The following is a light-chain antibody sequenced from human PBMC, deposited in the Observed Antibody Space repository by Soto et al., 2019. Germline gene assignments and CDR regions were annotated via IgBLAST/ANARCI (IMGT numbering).Light chain of an antibody. J-gene: IGKJ1*01. CDR3: QQYGSSSLT. Sequence: EIVLTQSPVTLSLSPGERATLSCRASQSVSSSYLAWYQQKPGQAPRLLIYGASSRATGIPDRFSGSGSETDFTLTISRLEPEDFAVYYCQQYGSSSLTFVQGTKVEIK. V-gene: IGKV3-20*01. CDR2: GAS. CDR1: QSVSSSY.